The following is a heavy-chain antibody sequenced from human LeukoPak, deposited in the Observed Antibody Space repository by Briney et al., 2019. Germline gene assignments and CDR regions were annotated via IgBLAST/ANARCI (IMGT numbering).Heavy chain of an antibody. V-gene: IGHV3-53*04. CDR1: GFTVSSNY. D-gene: IGHD4-23*01. CDR3: ASGTTVVARY. CDR2: ISSGGST. J-gene: IGHJ4*02. Sequence: GGSLRLSCAASGFTVSSNYMSWVRQAPGKGLEWVSLISSGGSTFYADSVKGRFAISRYNSKNTLYLQMNSPIAEDTAVYYCASGTTVVARYWGQGTLVTVSS.